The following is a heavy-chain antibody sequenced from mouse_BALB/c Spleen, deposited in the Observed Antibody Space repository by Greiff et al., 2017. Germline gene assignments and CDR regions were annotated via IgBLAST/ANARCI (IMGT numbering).Heavy chain of an antibody. CDR3: ARATYAMDY. CDR2: IRNKANGYTT. V-gene: IGHV7-3*02. CDR1: GFTFTDYY. J-gene: IGHJ4*01. Sequence: EVKLVESGGGLVQPGGSLRLSCATSGFTFTDYYMSWVRQPPGKALEWLGFIRNKANGYTTEYSASVKGRFTISRDNSQSILYLQMNTLRAEDSATYYCARATYAMDYWGQGTSVTVSA.